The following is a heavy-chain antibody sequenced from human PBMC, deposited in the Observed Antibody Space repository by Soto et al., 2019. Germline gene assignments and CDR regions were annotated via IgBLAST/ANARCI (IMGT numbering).Heavy chain of an antibody. CDR3: ARLTVATARPAFDI. Sequence: SETLSLTCTVSGGSISSYYWSWIRQPPGKGLEWIGYIYYSGSTNYNPSLKSRVTISVDTSKNQFSLKLSSVTAADTAVYYCARLTVATARPAFDIWGQGTMVTVSS. V-gene: IGHV4-59*08. D-gene: IGHD5-12*01. J-gene: IGHJ3*02. CDR1: GGSISSYY. CDR2: IYYSGST.